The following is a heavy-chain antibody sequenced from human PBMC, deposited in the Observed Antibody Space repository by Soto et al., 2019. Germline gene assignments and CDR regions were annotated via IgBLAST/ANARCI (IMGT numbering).Heavy chain of an antibody. CDR2: ISYDGSNK. J-gene: IGHJ4*02. CDR3: AKDRHYYDSSGYFDY. D-gene: IGHD3-22*01. CDR1: GFTFSSYG. V-gene: IGHV3-30*18. Sequence: GGSLRLSCAASGFTFSSYGMHWVRQAPGKGLEWVAVISYDGSNKYYADSVKGRFTISRDNSKNTLYLQMNSLRAEDTAVYYCAKDRHYYDSSGYFDYWGQGTLVTVSS.